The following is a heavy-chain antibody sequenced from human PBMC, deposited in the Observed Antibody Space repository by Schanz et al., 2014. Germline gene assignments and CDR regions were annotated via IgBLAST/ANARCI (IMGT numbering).Heavy chain of an antibody. D-gene: IGHD3-10*01. J-gene: IGHJ6*03. CDR2: IPWNGAAI. Sequence: EVKMVESGGGLVKPGGSLRLSCAASGFNFSIYSLNWVRQAPGKGLEWVSNIPWNGAAIGYAGSVRGRFTISRDSAKNSLYRQMNSLRPEDTALYYCAKGSRSGSKVMDVWGKGTTVTVSS. CDR1: GFNFSIYS. CDR3: AKGSRSGSKVMDV. V-gene: IGHV3-21*04.